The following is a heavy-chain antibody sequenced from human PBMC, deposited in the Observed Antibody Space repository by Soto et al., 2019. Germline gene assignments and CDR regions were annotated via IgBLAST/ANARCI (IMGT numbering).Heavy chain of an antibody. CDR2: IYYSGST. D-gene: IGHD3-10*01. J-gene: IGHJ6*02. CDR3: ARGDPLLWFGEKVYYGMDV. V-gene: IGHV4-59*01. Sequence: QVQLQESGPGLVKPSETLSLTCTVSGGSISSYYWSWIRQPPGKGLEWIGYIYYSGSTNYNPSLKSRVTLSVETSKNQFSLKLSSVTAADTAVYYCARGDPLLWFGEKVYYGMDVWGQGTTVTVSS. CDR1: GGSISSYY.